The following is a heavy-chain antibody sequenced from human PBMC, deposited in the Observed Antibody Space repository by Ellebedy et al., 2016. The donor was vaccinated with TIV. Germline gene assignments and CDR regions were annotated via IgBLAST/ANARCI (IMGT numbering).Heavy chain of an antibody. CDR2: INPSRGTT. J-gene: IGHJ4*02. D-gene: IGHD2-2*01. V-gene: IGHV1-46*01. CDR1: GYTFSNHY. CDR3: TVAYCSSASCFSFDY. Sequence: ASVKVSCXASGYTFSNHYIHWVRQAPRQGLEWMGMINPSRGTTDYAQKFQGRVTMTRDTSTKTVYVELNSLRSEDTAVYYCTVAYCSSASCFSFDYWGQGTLVTVSS.